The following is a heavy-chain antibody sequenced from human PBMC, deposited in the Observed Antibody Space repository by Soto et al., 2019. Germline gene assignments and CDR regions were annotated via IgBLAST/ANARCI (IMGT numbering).Heavy chain of an antibody. CDR3: AHSRNLITEDAQVGDFDY. J-gene: IGHJ4*02. CDR2: IYWDDDE. V-gene: IGHV2-5*02. Sequence: QITLKESGPPPVKPTQTLTLTCSFSGFSLNTDGEGVGWVRQPPGEALEWLALIYWDDDERYSPSLKTRLTTTKDPSKTQVVLIMTNMDPVDTATYYCAHSRNLITEDAQVGDFDYWGQGTLVTVSS. D-gene: IGHD3-10*01. CDR1: GFSLNTDGEG.